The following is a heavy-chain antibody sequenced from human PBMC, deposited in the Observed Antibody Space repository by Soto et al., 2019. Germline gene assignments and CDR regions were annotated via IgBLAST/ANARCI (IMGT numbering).Heavy chain of an antibody. V-gene: IGHV3-23*01. CDR1: GFTFSSYA. CDR2: IRGSGGTS. CDR3: ANAYCSSISGRADYFQH. Sequence: EVQLLESGGGLVQPGGSLRLSCAASGFTFSSYAMSWVRQAPGTGPEWGSAIRGSGGTSYYADSVKGPFTISRDKSKNTLYLQRNRIRSEDTAVYYCANAYCSSISGRADYFQHWDQGTLVTVFS. D-gene: IGHD2-2*01. J-gene: IGHJ1*01.